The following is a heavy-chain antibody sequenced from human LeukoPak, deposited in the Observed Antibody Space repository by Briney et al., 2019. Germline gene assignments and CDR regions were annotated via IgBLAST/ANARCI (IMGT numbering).Heavy chain of an antibody. V-gene: IGHV4-59*01. CDR1: GGSISSYY. CDR2: IYYSGST. CDR3: ARASGYSYGLWMAGGYYFDY. J-gene: IGHJ4*02. D-gene: IGHD5-18*01. Sequence: SETLSLTCTVSGGSISSYYWSWIRQPPGQGLEWIGYIYYSGSTNYNPSLKSRVTISVDTSKNQFSLKLSSVTAADTAVYYCARASGYSYGLWMAGGYYFDYWGQGTLVTVSS.